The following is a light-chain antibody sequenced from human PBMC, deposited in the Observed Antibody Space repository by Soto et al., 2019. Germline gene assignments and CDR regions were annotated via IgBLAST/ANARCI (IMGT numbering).Light chain of an antibody. V-gene: IGKV1-39*01. CDR3: QQDLRPPLT. Sequence: DIQMTQSPSSLSASVGDAVPINCRASQSVDNYLKWYQQKQGKAPGFLIYAASTLQRGVPSRFTASGSGTDCNLTISSLQPEDFATYYCQQDLRPPLTLVPGTKVDI. J-gene: IGKJ3*01. CDR2: AAS. CDR1: QSVDNY.